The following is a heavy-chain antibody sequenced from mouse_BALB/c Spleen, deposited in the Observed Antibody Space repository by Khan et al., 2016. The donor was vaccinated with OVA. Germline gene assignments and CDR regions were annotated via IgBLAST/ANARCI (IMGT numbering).Heavy chain of an antibody. CDR2: INPHIGET. Sequence: VQLQQSGPELVKPGASVKISCKASGYSFTGYFMNWVMQSHGKSLEWIGRINPHIGETLYNQKFKGKATLTVDESSSTAHMELRSLASEDSAVYYCAIKNGSDFDYWGQGTTLTVSS. CDR3: AIKNGSDFDY. V-gene: IGHV1-20*02. CDR1: GYSFTGYF. D-gene: IGHD1-1*01. J-gene: IGHJ2*01.